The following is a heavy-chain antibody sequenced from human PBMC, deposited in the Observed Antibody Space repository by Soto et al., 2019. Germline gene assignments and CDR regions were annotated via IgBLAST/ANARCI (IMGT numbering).Heavy chain of an antibody. CDR3: APDYDIFTGYYSEYFQP. D-gene: IGHD3-9*01. V-gene: IGHV3-30*03. CDR2: ISYDGSNK. CDR1: GFTFSSYG. Sequence: QVQLVESGGGVVQPGRSLRLSCAASGFTFSSYGMHWVRQAPGKGLEWVAVISYDGSNKYYADSVKGRFTISRDNSKNTLHRQVNSRRAQDTAVYYCAPDYDIFTGYYSEYFQPWGKGTLVTVSS. J-gene: IGHJ1*01.